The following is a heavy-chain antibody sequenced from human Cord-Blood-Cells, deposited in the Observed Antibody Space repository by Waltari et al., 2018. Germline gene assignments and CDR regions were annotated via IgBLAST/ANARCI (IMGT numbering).Heavy chain of an antibody. D-gene: IGHD2-2*01. CDR3: AREYCSSTSCYYYYYYYMDV. J-gene: IGHJ6*03. CDR1: GYTFTSYA. V-gene: IGHV7-4-1*02. Sequence: QVQLVQSESELKKPGASVKVSCKASGYTFTSYAMNWVRQAPGQGLEWMGWINTNTGNPTYAQGFTGRFVFSLDTSVSTAYLQISSLKAEDTAVYYCAREYCSSTSCYYYYYYYMDVWGKGTTVTVSS. CDR2: INTNTGNP.